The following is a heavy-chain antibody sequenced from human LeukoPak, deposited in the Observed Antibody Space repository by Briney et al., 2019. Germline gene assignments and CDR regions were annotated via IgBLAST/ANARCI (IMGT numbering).Heavy chain of an antibody. V-gene: IGHV1-69*05. CDR3: ARGPTITLDCTNGVCYYGYYYYYMDV. J-gene: IGHJ6*03. CDR2: IIPMFGTA. Sequence: SVKVSCKASGGTFSSYAISWVRQAPGQGLEWMGGIIPMFGTANYAQKFQGRVTITTDESTSTAYMELSSLRSEDTAVYYCARGPTITLDCTNGVCYYGYYYYYMDVWGKGTTVTVSS. CDR1: GGTFSSYA. D-gene: IGHD2-8*01.